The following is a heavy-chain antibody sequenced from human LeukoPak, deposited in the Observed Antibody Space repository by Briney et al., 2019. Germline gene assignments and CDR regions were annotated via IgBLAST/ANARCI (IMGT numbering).Heavy chain of an antibody. CDR3: ARDLAAMTTVIKD. CDR2: MNPDTGNT. J-gene: IGHJ4*02. D-gene: IGHD4-23*01. V-gene: IGHV1-8*01. CDR1: GYSFTSYD. Sequence: GASVKVSCRASGYSFTSYDINWVRQATGQGLEWVGLMNPDTGNTGYAQKFQGRVTMTRSTSLRTAYMELSSLRAEDTAVYYCARDLAAMTTVIKDWGQGTLVTVSS.